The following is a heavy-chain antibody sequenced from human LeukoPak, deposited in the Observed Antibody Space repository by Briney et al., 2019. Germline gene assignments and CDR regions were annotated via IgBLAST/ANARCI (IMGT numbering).Heavy chain of an antibody. CDR3: AKAPPSSYYYYYGMDV. CDR2: ISGSGGST. CDR1: GFTFSSYA. Sequence: PVGSLRVSRAAPGFTFSSYAPCSVRQTPRERLWWGSAISGSGGSTCYAGSVKGRFTISRDIAKNTLYLQMNSLRAEDTAVYYCAKAPPSSYYYYYGMDVWGQGTTVTVSS. J-gene: IGHJ6*02. V-gene: IGHV3-23*01. D-gene: IGHD6-13*01.